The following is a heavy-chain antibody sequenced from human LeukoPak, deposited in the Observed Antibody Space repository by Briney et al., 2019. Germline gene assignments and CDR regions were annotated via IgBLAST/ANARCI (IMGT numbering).Heavy chain of an antibody. CDR1: GGSFSGYH. CDR2: IYYSGST. CDR3: ARGLRYFDY. V-gene: IGHV4-59*01. Sequence: PSETLSLTCAVYGGSFSGYHWSWIRQPPGKGLEWIGYIYYSGSTNYNPSLKSRVTISVDTSKNQFSLRLSSVTAADTAVYYCARGLRYFDYWGQGTLVTVSS. D-gene: IGHD3-9*01. J-gene: IGHJ4*02.